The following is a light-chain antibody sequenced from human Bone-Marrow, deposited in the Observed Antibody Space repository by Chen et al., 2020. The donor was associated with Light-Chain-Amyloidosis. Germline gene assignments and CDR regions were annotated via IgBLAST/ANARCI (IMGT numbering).Light chain of an antibody. CDR3: QSYQGSSQGV. V-gene: IGLV6-57*01. J-gene: IGLJ3*02. CDR1: SGSIATNY. CDR2: EDD. Sequence: FMLTQPHSVSSSPVQTVIISRTRSSGSIATNYVQWYQQRPGSSPTTVIYEDDQRPSGVPDRFSGSIDRSSNSASLTISGLKTEDEADYYCQSYQGSSQGVFGGGTKLTVL.